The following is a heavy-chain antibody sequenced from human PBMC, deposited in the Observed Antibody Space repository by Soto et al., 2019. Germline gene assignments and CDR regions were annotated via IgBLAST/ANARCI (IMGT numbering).Heavy chain of an antibody. J-gene: IGHJ6*02. D-gene: IGHD3-22*01. CDR2: IIPSVVAT. CDR1: GDTFNNYA. Sequence: QVQLVQSGAEVKKPGSSVKVSCKASGDTFNNYAISWVRQAPGQGLEWVGGIIPSVVATNYAQKFQGRVTIAADEATGTAYMELSRLRSEDTAVYYCAKGSYYDASSGYDTPGVNYYYFGLDVWGQGTTVTVSS. CDR3: AKGSYYDASSGYDTPGVNYYYFGLDV. V-gene: IGHV1-69*01.